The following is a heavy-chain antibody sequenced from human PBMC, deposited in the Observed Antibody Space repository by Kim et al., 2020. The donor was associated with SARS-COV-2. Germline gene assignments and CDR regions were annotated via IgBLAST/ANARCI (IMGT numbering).Heavy chain of an antibody. CDR2: ISYDGSNK. CDR3: AREGKVRGVPMYYFDY. CDR1: GFTFSSYA. Sequence: GGSLRLSCAASGFTFSSYAMHWVRQAPGKGLEWVAVISYDGSNKYYADSVKGRFTISRDNSKNTLYLQMNSLRAEDTAVYYCAREGKVRGVPMYYFDYWGQGTLVTVSS. D-gene: IGHD3-10*01. J-gene: IGHJ4*02. V-gene: IGHV3-30*04.